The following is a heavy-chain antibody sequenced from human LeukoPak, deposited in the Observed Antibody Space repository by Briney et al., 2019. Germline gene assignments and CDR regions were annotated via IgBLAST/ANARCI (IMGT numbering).Heavy chain of an antibody. J-gene: IGHJ6*03. CDR1: GYTFMKYA. CDR3: ARSGGYYFYMDV. CDR2: INTNNGHT. D-gene: IGHD1-26*01. Sequence: ASVKVSCKASGYTFMKYAISWVRQAPGQGPEWMGWINTNNGHTNQAQKFQGRVTMTTDTSTSTAYMELRRLGSDDTAVYYCARSGGYYFYMDVWGKGTTVTVSS. V-gene: IGHV1-18*01.